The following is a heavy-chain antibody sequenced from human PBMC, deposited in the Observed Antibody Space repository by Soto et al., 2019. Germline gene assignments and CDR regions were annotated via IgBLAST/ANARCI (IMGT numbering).Heavy chain of an antibody. V-gene: IGHV1-69*13. J-gene: IGHJ6*04. Sequence: SVKVSCKASGGTFSSYAISWVRQAPGQGLEWMGGIIPIFGTANYAQKFQGRVTTTADESTSTAYMELSSLRSEDTAVYYCATFPGITGTTRGFYYYYGMDVWGEGTTVTVSS. D-gene: IGHD1-7*01. CDR3: ATFPGITGTTRGFYYYYGMDV. CDR2: IIPIFGTA. CDR1: GGTFSSYA.